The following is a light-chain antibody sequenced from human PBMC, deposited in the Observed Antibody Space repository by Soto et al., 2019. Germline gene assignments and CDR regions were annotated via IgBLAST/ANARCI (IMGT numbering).Light chain of an antibody. J-gene: IGLJ1*01. V-gene: IGLV2-14*01. CDR2: QVS. CDR3: CSYTRSSPYV. CDR1: SSDRGGYNF. Sequence: QSALTQPASVSGSPGQSITISCTGTSSDRGGYNFVSWYQHHPGKAPKLMIFQVSNRPSGVSNRFSVSKSGNTASLTIAGLQTEDEADYYCCSYTRSSPYVFGTGTQLTVL.